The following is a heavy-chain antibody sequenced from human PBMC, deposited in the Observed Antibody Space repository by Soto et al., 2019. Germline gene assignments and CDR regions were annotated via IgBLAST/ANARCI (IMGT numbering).Heavy chain of an antibody. CDR1: GFTFDDYT. V-gene: IGHV3-43*01. J-gene: IGHJ4*02. D-gene: IGHD6-13*01. CDR2: ISWDGGST. CDR3: AKDMSPRGRSSSWPDPIDY. Sequence: LSLTCAASGFTFDDYTMHWVRQAPGKGLEWVSLISWDGGSTYYADSVKGRFTISRDNSKNSLYLQMNSLRTEDTALYYCAKDMSPRGRSSSWPDPIDYWGQGTLVTVSS.